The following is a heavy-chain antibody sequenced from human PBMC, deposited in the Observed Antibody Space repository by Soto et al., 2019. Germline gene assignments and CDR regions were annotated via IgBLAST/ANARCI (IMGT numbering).Heavy chain of an antibody. CDR3: ARVYDYVWGTKGAFDI. Sequence: GGSLRLSCAASGFTFSSYAMHWVRQAPGKGLEWVAVISYDGSNKYYADSVKGRFTIPRDNSKNTLYLQMNSLRAEDTAVYYCARVYDYVWGTKGAFDIWRQGTMVTVSS. V-gene: IGHV3-30-3*01. CDR1: GFTFSSYA. CDR2: ISYDGSNK. J-gene: IGHJ3*02. D-gene: IGHD3-16*01.